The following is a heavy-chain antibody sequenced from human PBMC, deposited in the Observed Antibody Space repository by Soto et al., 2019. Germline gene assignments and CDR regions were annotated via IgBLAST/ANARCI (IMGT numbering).Heavy chain of an antibody. CDR3: ASGARDYGSGSYYTFYGMDV. D-gene: IGHD3-10*01. V-gene: IGHV4-34*01. CDR2: INHSGST. CDR1: GGSFSGYY. Sequence: QVQLQQWGAGLLKPSETLSLTCAVSGGSFSGYYWSWIRQPPGKGLEWMWEINHSGSTNYNPSLKSRVTISVDTSKNQFSLKLSSVTAADTAVYYCASGARDYGSGSYYTFYGMDVWGQGTTVTVSS. J-gene: IGHJ6*02.